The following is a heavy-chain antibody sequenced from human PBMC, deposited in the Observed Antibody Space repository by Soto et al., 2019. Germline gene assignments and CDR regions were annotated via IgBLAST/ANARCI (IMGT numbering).Heavy chain of an antibody. D-gene: IGHD3-10*01. V-gene: IGHV3-15*01. CDR3: TTGHVLSVTMVRGARGDAFDI. J-gene: IGHJ3*02. CDR1: GFTFSNAW. CDR2: IKSKTDGGTT. Sequence: GGSLRLSCAASGFTFSNAWMSWVRQAPGKGLEWVGRIKSKTDGGTTDYDAPVKGRFTISRDDSKNTLYLQMNSLKTEDTAVYYCTTGHVLSVTMVRGARGDAFDIWGQGTMVTVSS.